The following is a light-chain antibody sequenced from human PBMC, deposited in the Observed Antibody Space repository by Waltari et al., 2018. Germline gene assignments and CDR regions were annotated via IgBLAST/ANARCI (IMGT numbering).Light chain of an antibody. Sequence: QSALTQPASVSGSPGQSITISCTGTSSDVGSYNLVSWYQQHPGKAPKLMIYESSKRPSGFSNRFSCSKSGNTASLTSSGLQAEDEADYYCCSYAGSRVFGGGTKLTVL. J-gene: IGLJ3*02. CDR2: ESS. CDR3: CSYAGSRV. V-gene: IGLV2-23*01. CDR1: SSDVGSYNL.